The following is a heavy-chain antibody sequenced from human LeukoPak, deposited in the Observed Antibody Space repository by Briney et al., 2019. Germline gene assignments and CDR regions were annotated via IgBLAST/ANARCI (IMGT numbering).Heavy chain of an antibody. CDR3: ARNLLW. D-gene: IGHD3-10*01. J-gene: IGHJ4*02. CDR2: ISSGSSTI. Sequence: GGSLRLSCAASGFSFSSYSMNWVRQAPGKGLEWVSYISSGSSTIYYAYSVKGRFTISRDDAKNSLYLQMTGLRDEDTAVYYCARNLLWWGQGTLVTVSS. CDR1: GFSFSSYS. V-gene: IGHV3-48*02.